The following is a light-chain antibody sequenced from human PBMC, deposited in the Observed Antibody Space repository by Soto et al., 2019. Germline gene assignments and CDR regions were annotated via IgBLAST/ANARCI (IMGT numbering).Light chain of an antibody. Sequence: EIVLTQSPGTLSLSPGERATLSCRASQSVSSNFLAWYQQIPGQAPRLLIYGASSRATGIPDRFSGSGSGTDFTLTISRLEPEDFAVYYCQQYGSSPLTFGKGTKVESK. V-gene: IGKV3-20*01. CDR3: QQYGSSPLT. CDR2: GAS. CDR1: QSVSSNF. J-gene: IGKJ1*01.